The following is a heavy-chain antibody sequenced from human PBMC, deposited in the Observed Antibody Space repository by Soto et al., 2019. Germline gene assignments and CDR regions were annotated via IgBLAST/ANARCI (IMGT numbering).Heavy chain of an antibody. Sequence: SETLSLTCTVSGGSISSSSYYWGWIRQPPGKGLEWIGSIYYSGSTYYNPSLKSRVTISVDTSKNQFSLKLSSVTAADTAVYYCARDGLLRGYSYGDFDYWGQGTRVTVAS. V-gene: IGHV4-39*01. J-gene: IGHJ4*02. CDR3: ARDGLLRGYSYGDFDY. D-gene: IGHD5-18*01. CDR2: IYYSGST. CDR1: GGSISSSSYY.